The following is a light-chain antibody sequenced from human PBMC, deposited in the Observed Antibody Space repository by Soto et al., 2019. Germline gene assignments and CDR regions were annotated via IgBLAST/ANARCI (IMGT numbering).Light chain of an antibody. CDR2: DVS. Sequence: QSALTQPGSVSGSPGQSITISCTGTNSDIGGYNYVSWYQHHPGKAPKLMIYDVSNRPSGVSNRFSGSKSGNTASLTLSGLQTEDEADYYCSSYTSTSTPWVFGGGTKVTVL. CDR3: SSYTSTSTPWV. CDR1: NSDIGGYNY. J-gene: IGLJ3*02. V-gene: IGLV2-14*03.